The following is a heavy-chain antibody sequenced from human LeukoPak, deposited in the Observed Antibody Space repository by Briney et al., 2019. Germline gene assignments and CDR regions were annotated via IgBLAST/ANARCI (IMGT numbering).Heavy chain of an antibody. CDR2: TYYRSHLYN. CDR1: GHSVSINSGA. CDR3: ARGLYTTGWAFQY. Sequence: SQTLSLTCALSGHSVSINSGAWNWITQSTSRALEYLGRTYYRSHLYNDYAPSVKSRISITSDTSKNPLSLQLNSVTPEDAAVYYCARGLYTTGWAFQYWGQGVLVAVSS. D-gene: IGHD6-19*01. V-gene: IGHV6-1*01. J-gene: IGHJ4*02.